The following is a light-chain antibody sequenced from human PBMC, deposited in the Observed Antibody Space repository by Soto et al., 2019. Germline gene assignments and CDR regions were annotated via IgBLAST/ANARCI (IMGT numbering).Light chain of an antibody. CDR1: SSDVGGYNY. Sequence: QSALTQPASVSGSPGQSITISCTGTSSDVGGYNYVSWYQQHPGKAPKLMIYDVSNRPTGVSNRFSGSKSGNTASLNISGLQAEEEADYYCSSYTSSSTLGVFGTGTKRTVL. CDR2: DVS. J-gene: IGLJ1*01. CDR3: SSYTSSSTLGV. V-gene: IGLV2-14*01.